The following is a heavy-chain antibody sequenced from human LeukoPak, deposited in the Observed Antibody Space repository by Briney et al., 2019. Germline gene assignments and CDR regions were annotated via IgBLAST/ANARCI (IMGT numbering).Heavy chain of an antibody. V-gene: IGHV4-39*07. CDR1: GGSISSSSYY. CDR2: IYYSGST. Sequence: SETLSLTCTVSGGSISSSSYYWGWIRQPPGKGLEWIGSIYYSGSTYYNPSLKSRVTISVDTSKNQFSLKLSSVTAADTAVYYCARVGNPLVTVFAWFDPWGQGTLVTVSS. CDR3: ARVGNPLVTVFAWFDP. J-gene: IGHJ5*02. D-gene: IGHD3-3*01.